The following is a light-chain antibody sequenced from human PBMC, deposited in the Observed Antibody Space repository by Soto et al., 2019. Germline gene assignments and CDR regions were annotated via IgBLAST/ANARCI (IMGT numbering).Light chain of an antibody. CDR1: SSDVGGYNY. V-gene: IGLV2-14*01. CDR2: DVS. CDR3: SSYTSSSPVV. Sequence: QSALTQPASVSGSPGQSSTISCTGTSSDVGGYNYVSWYQQHPGKAPKLMVYDVSNRHSGVSNRFSGSKSGNTASLTISGRQAEDEADYYCSSYTSSSPVVFGGGTKLTVL. J-gene: IGLJ2*01.